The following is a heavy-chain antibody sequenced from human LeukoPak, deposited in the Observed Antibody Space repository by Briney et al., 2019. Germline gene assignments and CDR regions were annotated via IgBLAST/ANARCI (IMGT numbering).Heavy chain of an antibody. D-gene: IGHD2-2*02. CDR1: GYTFTSYG. J-gene: IGHJ4*02. Sequence: GASVKVSCKASGYTFTSYGISWVRQAPGQGLVWMGWISAYNGNTNYAQKLQGRVTMTTDTSTSTAYMELRSLRSDDTAVYYCATRIEYCSSTSCYRNGFDYWGQGTLVTVSS. CDR3: ATRIEYCSSTSCYRNGFDY. V-gene: IGHV1-18*01. CDR2: ISAYNGNT.